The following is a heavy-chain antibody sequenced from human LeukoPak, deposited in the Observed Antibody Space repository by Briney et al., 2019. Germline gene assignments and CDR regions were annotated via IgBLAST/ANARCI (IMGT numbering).Heavy chain of an antibody. V-gene: IGHV4-38-2*01. J-gene: IGHJ4*02. CDR3: ARVPPYCGGDCYFDY. CDR2: IYHSGST. Sequence: PSETLSLTCAVSGYSISSGYYWGWIRQPPGKGLEWIGSIYHSGSTYYNPSLKSRVTISVDTSKNQFSLKLSSVTAADTAVYYCARVPPYCGGDCYFDYWGQGTLVTVSA. D-gene: IGHD2-21*02. CDR1: GYSISSGYY.